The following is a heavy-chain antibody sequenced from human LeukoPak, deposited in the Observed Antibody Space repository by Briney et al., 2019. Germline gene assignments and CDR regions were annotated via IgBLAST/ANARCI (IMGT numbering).Heavy chain of an antibody. V-gene: IGHV1-18*04. Sequence: VASVKVSCKASGDTFTSYYMHWVRQAPGQGLEWMGWSSAYNGNTNYGQKLQGRVTMTTDTSTSTAYMELRSLKSDDTAVYYCARGGSSGWRTPNDDYWGQGTLVTVSS. CDR1: GDTFTSYY. D-gene: IGHD6-19*01. J-gene: IGHJ4*02. CDR2: SSAYNGNT. CDR3: ARGGSSGWRTPNDDY.